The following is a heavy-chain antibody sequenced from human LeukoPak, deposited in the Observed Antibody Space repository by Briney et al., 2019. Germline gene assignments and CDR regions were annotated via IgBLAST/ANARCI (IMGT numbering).Heavy chain of an antibody. CDR3: AGGLGGFYDSSGYYNY. J-gene: IGHJ4*02. CDR1: GFTVSSNY. Sequence: GGSLRLSCAASGFTVSSNYMSRVRQAPGKGLEWVSVIYSGVTTYYAESVKGRFTISRDNSKNTLFLQMNSLRAEDTAVYYCAGGLGGFYDSSGYYNYWGQGTLVTVSS. V-gene: IGHV3-53*01. D-gene: IGHD3-22*01. CDR2: IYSGVTT.